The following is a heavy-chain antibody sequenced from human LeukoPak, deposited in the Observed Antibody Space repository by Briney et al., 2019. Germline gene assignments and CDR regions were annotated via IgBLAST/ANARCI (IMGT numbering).Heavy chain of an antibody. CDR3: ARGLRFLEWFTFDY. Sequence: GGSLRLSCAASGFTVSSNYMSWVRQAPGKGLEWVSYISSSSSTIYYADSVKGRFTISRDNAKNSLYLQMNSLRAEDTAVYYCARGLRFLEWFTFDYWGQGTLVTVSS. J-gene: IGHJ4*02. D-gene: IGHD3-3*01. CDR1: GFTVSSNY. V-gene: IGHV3-48*01. CDR2: ISSSSSTI.